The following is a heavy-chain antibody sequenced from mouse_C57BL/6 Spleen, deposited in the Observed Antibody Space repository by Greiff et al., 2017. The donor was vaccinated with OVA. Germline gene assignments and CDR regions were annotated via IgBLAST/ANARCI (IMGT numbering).Heavy chain of an antibody. Sequence: QVQLQQPGAELVKPGSSVKMSCKASGYTFTSYWITWVKQRPGQGLEWIGDINPSNGGTNYNEKFKSKATLTVDKSSSTAYMQLSSLTSEDSAVYYCARKFYGSLDYWGQGTTLTVSS. V-gene: IGHV1-55*01. CDR1: GYTFTSYW. J-gene: IGHJ2*01. D-gene: IGHD1-1*01. CDR2: INPSNGGT. CDR3: ARKFYGSLDY.